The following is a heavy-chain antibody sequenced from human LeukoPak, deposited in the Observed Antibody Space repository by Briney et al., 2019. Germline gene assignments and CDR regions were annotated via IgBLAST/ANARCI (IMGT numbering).Heavy chain of an antibody. CDR3: ARDDSSSWYVYYYYGMDV. CDR2: MNPNSGNT. D-gene: IGHD6-13*01. V-gene: IGHV1-8*02. J-gene: IGHJ6*02. Sequence: GASVKVSCKASGYTFTSYDINWVRQATGQGLEWMGWMNPNSGNTGYAQKFQGRVTMTRNTSISTAYMELSSLGSEDTAVYYCARDDSSSWYVYYYYGMDVWGQGTTVTVSS. CDR1: GYTFTSYD.